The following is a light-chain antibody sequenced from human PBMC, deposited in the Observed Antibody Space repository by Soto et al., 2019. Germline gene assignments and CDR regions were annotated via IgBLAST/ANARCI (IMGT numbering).Light chain of an antibody. V-gene: IGKV4-1*01. CDR3: QQFYKNPWA. CDR2: LAS. Sequence: IVLTQSPDSLAVSLGERATINCKSSQTLFYSSVNKNYLAWYQKKPGQPPKLLINLASARESGVPERFSGSGSRTDFTLTISSLQAEDVAVYYCQQFYKNPWAFGQGTKLEI. CDR1: QTLFYSSVNKNY. J-gene: IGKJ2*01.